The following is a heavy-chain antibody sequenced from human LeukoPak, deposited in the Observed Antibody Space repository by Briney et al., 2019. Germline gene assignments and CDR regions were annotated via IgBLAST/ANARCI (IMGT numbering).Heavy chain of an antibody. CDR3: ARRPLRAPYYYYGMDV. J-gene: IGHJ6*02. D-gene: IGHD5-12*01. Sequence: ASETLSLTCTVSGGSISSYYWSWIRQPPGKGLEWIGYIYYSGSTNYNPSLKSRVTISVDTSKNQFSLKLSSVTAADTAVYYCARRPLRAPYYYYGMDVWGQGTTVTVSS. CDR2: IYYSGST. CDR1: GGSISSYY. V-gene: IGHV4-59*08.